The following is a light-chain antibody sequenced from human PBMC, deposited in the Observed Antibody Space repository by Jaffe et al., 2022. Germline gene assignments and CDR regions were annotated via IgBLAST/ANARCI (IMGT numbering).Light chain of an antibody. V-gene: IGLV2-23*02. CDR2: EVN. CDR1: SSDVGSYNL. J-gene: IGLJ1*01. Sequence: QSALTQPASVSGSPGQSITISCTGTSSDVGSYNLVSWYQQHPGKAPKLMIYEVNKWPSGVSNRFSGSKSGNTASLTISGLQAEDEADYYCCSFASSNIFVFGAGTKVTVL. CDR3: CSFASSNIFV.